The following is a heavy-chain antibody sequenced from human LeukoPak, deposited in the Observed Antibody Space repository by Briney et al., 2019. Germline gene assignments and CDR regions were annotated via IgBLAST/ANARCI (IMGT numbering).Heavy chain of an antibody. D-gene: IGHD3-10*01. J-gene: IGHJ4*02. V-gene: IGHV3-9*01. CDR2: ISWNSGSI. Sequence: GGSLRLSCAASRFTFDDYAMHWVRQAPGKGLEWVSGISWNSGSIGYADSVKGRFTISRDNAKNSLYLQMNSLRAEDTALYYCAKDSPGYYYGSGSYDYWGQGTLVTVSS. CDR1: RFTFDDYA. CDR3: AKDSPGYYYGSGSYDY.